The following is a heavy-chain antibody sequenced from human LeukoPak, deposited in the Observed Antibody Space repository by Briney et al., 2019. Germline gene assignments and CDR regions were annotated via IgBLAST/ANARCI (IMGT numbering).Heavy chain of an antibody. D-gene: IGHD6-13*01. Sequence: KFQARVTITRDTSATTAYMELSSLRSEDTAVYYCARDHIGSRWPYYFDYWGQGTLVTVSS. CDR3: ARDHIGSRWPYYFDY. J-gene: IGHJ4*02. V-gene: IGHV1-3*01.